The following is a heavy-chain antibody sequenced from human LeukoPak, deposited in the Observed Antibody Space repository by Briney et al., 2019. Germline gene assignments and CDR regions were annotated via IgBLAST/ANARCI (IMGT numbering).Heavy chain of an antibody. D-gene: IGHD1-26*01. V-gene: IGHV1-18*01. CDR1: GYTFISYG. CDR3: AIIVSGSYSSSFVDY. J-gene: IGHJ4*02. CDR2: ISAYNGNT. Sequence: ASVKVSCKASGYTFISYGISWVRQAPGQGLEWMGWISAYNGNTNYAQKFQGRVTMTTDTSTSTAYMELRSLRSDDTAMYHCAIIVSGSYSSSFVDYWGQGTLVTVSS.